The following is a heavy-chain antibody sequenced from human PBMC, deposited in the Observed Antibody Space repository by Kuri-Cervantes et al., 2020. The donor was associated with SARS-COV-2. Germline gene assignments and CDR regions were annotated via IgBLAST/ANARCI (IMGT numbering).Heavy chain of an antibody. Sequence: GESLKISCAASGFTFSDYYMSWIRQAPGKGLEWVSYISSSGSTIYYADSVKGRFTISRDNAKNSLYLQMNSLRAEDTAVYYCARTRADFGVVIIYYFDYWGQGTLVTVSS. CDR1: GFTFSDYY. CDR2: ISSSGSTI. V-gene: IGHV3-11*04. J-gene: IGHJ4*02. D-gene: IGHD3-3*01. CDR3: ARTRADFGVVIIYYFDY.